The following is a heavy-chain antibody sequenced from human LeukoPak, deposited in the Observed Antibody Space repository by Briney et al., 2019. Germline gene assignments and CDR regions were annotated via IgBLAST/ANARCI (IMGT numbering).Heavy chain of an antibody. V-gene: IGHV1-2*02. CDR1: GYTFTGYY. Sequence: ASVKVSCKASGYTFTGYYMHWVRQAPGQGLEWMGWINPNSGGTSYAQKFQGRVTMTRDTSISTAYMELSRLRSDDTAVYYCARGDYYYYYMDVWGKGTTVTVSS. J-gene: IGHJ6*03. CDR3: ARGDYYYYYMDV. CDR2: INPNSGGT.